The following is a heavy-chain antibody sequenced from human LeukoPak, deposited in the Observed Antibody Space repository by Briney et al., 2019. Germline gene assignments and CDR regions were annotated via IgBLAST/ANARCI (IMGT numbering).Heavy chain of an antibody. CDR3: ARLYSSSLGRVFDY. CDR2: IYYSGST. D-gene: IGHD6-13*01. V-gene: IGHV4-59*01. Sequence: PSETPSLTCTVSGGSISSYYWSWIRQPPGKGLEWIGYIYYSGSTNYNPSLKSRVTISVDTSKNQFSLKLSSVTAADTAVYYCARLYSSSLGRVFDYWGQGTLVTVSS. J-gene: IGHJ4*02. CDR1: GGSISSYY.